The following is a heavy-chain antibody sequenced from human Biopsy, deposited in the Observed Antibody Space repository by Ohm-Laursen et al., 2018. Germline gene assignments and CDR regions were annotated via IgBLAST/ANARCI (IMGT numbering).Heavy chain of an antibody. Sequence: SSVKVSCKAPGGTFSKYGVNWVRQAPGQGLEWLGGNIPILGTGNYAPMFHGRVTVVADTSTSTATMELRSLRPDDTAVYYCTTKLTGYFHHWGQGTLVIVSS. J-gene: IGHJ1*01. CDR2: NIPILGTG. CDR1: GGTFSKYG. D-gene: IGHD3-9*01. V-gene: IGHV1-69*06. CDR3: TTKLTGYFHH.